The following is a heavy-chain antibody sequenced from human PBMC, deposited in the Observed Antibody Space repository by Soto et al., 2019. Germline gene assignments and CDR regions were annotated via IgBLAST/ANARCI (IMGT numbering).Heavy chain of an antibody. CDR1: GYTFTSKY. D-gene: IGHD6-19*01. CDR3: ARDIAVAGLYFDY. CDR2: INPSGGST. Sequence: ASVKVSCKASGYTFTSKYMHWVRQETGQGLEWMGIINPSGGSTSYAQKFQGRVTMTRDTSTSTVYMELSSLRSEDTAVYYCARDIAVAGLYFDYWGQGTLVSVSS. V-gene: IGHV1-46*01. J-gene: IGHJ4*02.